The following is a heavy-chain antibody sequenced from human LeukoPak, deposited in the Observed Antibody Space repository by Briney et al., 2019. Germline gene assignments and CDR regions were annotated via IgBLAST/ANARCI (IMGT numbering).Heavy chain of an antibody. Sequence: SETLSLTCAVSGGSISSSNWWSWVRQPPGKGLEWIGEIYHSGSTNYNPSLKSRVTISVDKSKNQFSLKLSSVTAADTAVYYCARNPGSYYNGWFDPWGQGTRVTVSS. V-gene: IGHV4-4*02. D-gene: IGHD3-10*01. CDR1: GGSISSSNW. CDR3: ARNPGSYYNGWFDP. CDR2: IYHSGST. J-gene: IGHJ5*02.